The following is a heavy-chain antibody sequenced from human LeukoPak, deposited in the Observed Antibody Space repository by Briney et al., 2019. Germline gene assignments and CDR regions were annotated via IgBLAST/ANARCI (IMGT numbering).Heavy chain of an antibody. CDR2: IYYSGST. CDR1: GGSFSGYY. J-gene: IGHJ4*02. V-gene: IGHV4-30-4*08. Sequence: SETLSLTCAVYGGSFSGYYWSWIRQPPGKGLEWIGYIYYSGSTHYNSSLKSRVNISVDTSKNQFSLKLSSVTAADTAVYYCARSRDSSGYYYYFDYWGQGTLVTVSS. CDR3: ARSRDSSGYYYYFDY. D-gene: IGHD3-22*01.